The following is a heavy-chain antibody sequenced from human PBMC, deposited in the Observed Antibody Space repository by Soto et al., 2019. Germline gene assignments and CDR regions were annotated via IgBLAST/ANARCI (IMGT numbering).Heavy chain of an antibody. D-gene: IGHD4-17*01. Sequence: AAVQVSYQASGYTFPKYYIQWVRQAPGPGLEWMGIINPSTGSTTYAQKFQGRVTLTRDTSTSTVYMDLSSLRSEDTALYYCARGRFTTVTTWWYFDYWGQGALVTVSP. V-gene: IGHV1-46*01. CDR3: ARGRFTTVTTWWYFDY. CDR1: GYTFPKYY. J-gene: IGHJ4*02. CDR2: INPSTGST.